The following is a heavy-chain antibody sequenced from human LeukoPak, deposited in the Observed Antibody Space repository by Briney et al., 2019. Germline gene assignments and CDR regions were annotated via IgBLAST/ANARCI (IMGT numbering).Heavy chain of an antibody. CDR2: INWNGGST. V-gene: IGHV3-20*04. CDR3: ARRIAAAGTGDAFDI. D-gene: IGHD6-13*01. CDR1: GFTFDDYG. J-gene: IGHJ3*02. Sequence: GGSLRLSCAASGFTFDDYGMSWVRQAPGKGLERVSGINWNGGSTGYADSVKGRFTISRDNAKNSLYLQMNSLRAEDTALYYCARRIAAAGTGDAFDIWGQGTMVTVSS.